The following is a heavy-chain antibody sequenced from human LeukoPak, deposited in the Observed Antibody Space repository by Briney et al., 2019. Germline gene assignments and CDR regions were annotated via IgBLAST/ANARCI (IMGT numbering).Heavy chain of an antibody. J-gene: IGHJ4*02. D-gene: IGHD3-10*01. Sequence: ASVKVSCKASGYAFTSYYIHWVRQAPGEGLEWLGVINPSRGNTDYAQKFRGRVTMTRDTSTSIVYMELSSLRSDDTAVYYCAREKEGTFYFDYWGQGTLVTVSS. V-gene: IGHV1-46*01. CDR2: INPSRGNT. CDR1: GYAFTSYY. CDR3: AREKEGTFYFDY.